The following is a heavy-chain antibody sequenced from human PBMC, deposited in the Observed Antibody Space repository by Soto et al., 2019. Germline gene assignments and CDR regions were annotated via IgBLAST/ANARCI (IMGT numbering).Heavy chain of an antibody. Sequence: PGGSLRLSCAASGFNFSSYSMNWVRQAPGKGLEWVSSISSSSSYIYYADSVKGRFTISRDNSKNTLYLQMNSLRAEDTAVYYCAKDRVSGSSPNWFDPWGQGTLVTVSS. J-gene: IGHJ5*02. CDR3: AKDRVSGSSPNWFDP. V-gene: IGHV3-21*01. CDR1: GFNFSSYS. D-gene: IGHD1-26*01. CDR2: ISSSSSYI.